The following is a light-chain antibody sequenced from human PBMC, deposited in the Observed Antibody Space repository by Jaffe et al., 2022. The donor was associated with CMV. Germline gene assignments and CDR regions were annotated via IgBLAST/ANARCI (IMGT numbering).Light chain of an antibody. CDR3: QVWDSSSDHKV. Sequence: SYVLTQPPSVSVAPGETARITCGGNSIGRKSVHWYQQKPGQAPVLVIYYDSDRPSGIPERFSGSNSGNTATLTISRVEAGDEADYYCQVWDSSSDHKVFGGGTKLTVL. J-gene: IGLJ3*02. CDR1: SIGRKS. CDR2: YDS. V-gene: IGLV3-21*04.